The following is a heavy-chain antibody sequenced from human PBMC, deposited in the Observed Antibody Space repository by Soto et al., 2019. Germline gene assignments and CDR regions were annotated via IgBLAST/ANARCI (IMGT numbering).Heavy chain of an antibody. J-gene: IGHJ6*03. D-gene: IGHD3-3*01. CDR1: GGTFSSYT. Sequence: ASVKVSCKASGGTFSSYTISWVRQAPGQGLEWMGRIIPILGIANYTQKFQGRVTITADKSTSTAYMELSSLRSEDTAVYYCASGEADDFWGVKKSEYYYYYMDVWGKGTTVTVSS. CDR3: ASGEADDFWGVKKSEYYYYYMDV. V-gene: IGHV1-69*02. CDR2: IIPILGIA.